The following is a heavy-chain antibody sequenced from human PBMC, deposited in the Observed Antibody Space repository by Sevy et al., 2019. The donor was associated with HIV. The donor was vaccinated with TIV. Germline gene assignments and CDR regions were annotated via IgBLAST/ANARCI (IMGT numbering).Heavy chain of an antibody. Sequence: GGSLRLSCAASGFTFSSYGMHWVRQAPGKGLEWVAVIWYDGSNKYYADSVKGGFTISRDNSKNTLYLQMNSLRAEDTAVYYCARAGNVVVAATEGQYFDYWGQGTLVTVSS. CDR3: ARAGNVVVAATEGQYFDY. D-gene: IGHD2-15*01. V-gene: IGHV3-33*01. CDR2: IWYDGSNK. CDR1: GFTFSSYG. J-gene: IGHJ4*02.